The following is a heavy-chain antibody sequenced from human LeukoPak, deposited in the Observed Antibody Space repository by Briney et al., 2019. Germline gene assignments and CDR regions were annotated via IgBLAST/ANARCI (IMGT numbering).Heavy chain of an antibody. V-gene: IGHV4-34*01. CDR3: ARRTMVRGPLWYFDL. CDR2: INHSGST. J-gene: IGHJ2*01. D-gene: IGHD3-10*01. CDR1: GGSIGTSDYY. Sequence: PSQTLSLTCTVSGGSIGTSDYYWSWIRQPPGKGLEWIGEINHSGSTNYNPSLKSRVTISVDTSKNQFSLKLSSVTAADTAVYYCARRTMVRGPLWYFDLWGRGTLVTVSS.